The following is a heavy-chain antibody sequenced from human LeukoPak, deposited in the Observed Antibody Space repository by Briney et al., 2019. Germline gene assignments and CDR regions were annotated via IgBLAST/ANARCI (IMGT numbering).Heavy chain of an antibody. J-gene: IGHJ5*02. CDR1: GGSISSSSYC. Sequence: PSETLSLTCTVSGGSISSSSYCWGWIRQPPGKGLEWIVTICYSGSTYYNPSLKSRVTKSVDMSKNQFSLNLSSVTAADTAVYYCARRPPAGGADWFDPWGQGTLVTVSS. D-gene: IGHD2-8*02. V-gene: IGHV4-39*01. CDR2: ICYSGST. CDR3: ARRPPAGGADWFDP.